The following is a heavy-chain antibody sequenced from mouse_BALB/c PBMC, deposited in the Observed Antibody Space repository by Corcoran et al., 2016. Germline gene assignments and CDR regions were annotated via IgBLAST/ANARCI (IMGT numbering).Heavy chain of an antibody. Sequence: QVQLQQSGAELMKPGASVKISCKATGYTFSSYWIEWVKQRPGHGLEWIGEILPGRGSTNSKEKLKGKATFTADTYSNTAYMQLSSLTCEDSAVYYCARDYRYDWRQGLLVTVSA. CDR3: ARDYRYD. CDR1: GYTFSSYW. D-gene: IGHD2-14*01. V-gene: IGHV1-9*01. CDR2: ILPGRGST. J-gene: IGHJ3*01.